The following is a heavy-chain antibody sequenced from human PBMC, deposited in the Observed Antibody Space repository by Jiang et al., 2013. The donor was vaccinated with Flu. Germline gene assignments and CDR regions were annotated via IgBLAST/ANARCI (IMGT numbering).Heavy chain of an antibody. V-gene: IGHV3-30*18. J-gene: IGHJ5*02. D-gene: IGHD6-19*01. CDR2: ISYDGSNK. CDR1: GFTFSSYG. CDR3: AKDSQWLSATPVPPRT. Sequence: LVESGGGVVQPGRSLRLSCAASGFTFSSYGMHWVRQAPGKGLEWVAVISYDGSNKYYADSVKGRFTISRDNSKNTLYLQMNSLRAEDTAVYYCAKDSQWLSATPVPPRTWGQGTLVTVSS.